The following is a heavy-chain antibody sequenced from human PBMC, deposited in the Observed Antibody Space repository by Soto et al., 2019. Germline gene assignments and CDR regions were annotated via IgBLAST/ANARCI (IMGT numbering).Heavy chain of an antibody. D-gene: IGHD2-8*01. CDR2: INPKSGGT. V-gene: IGHV1-2*04. J-gene: IGHJ6*02. CDR3: ARGHSTDCSNGVCSFFYNHEMDV. Sequence: ASVKVSCKASGYSFTDYHIHWVRQAPGQGLEWLGRINPKSGGTSTAQKFQGWVTMTRDRSRSTVYMAVTRLRSDDTAVHFCARGHSTDCSNGVCSFFYNHEMDVWGQGTTVTVSS. CDR1: GYSFTDYH.